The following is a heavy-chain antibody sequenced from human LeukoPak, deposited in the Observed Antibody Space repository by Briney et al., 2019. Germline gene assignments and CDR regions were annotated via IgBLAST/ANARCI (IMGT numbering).Heavy chain of an antibody. J-gene: IGHJ4*02. CDR3: ARDRSVRGFDY. D-gene: IGHD3-10*02. CDR2: IKQDGSEK. CDR1: GFTFSNYW. V-gene: IGHV3-7*03. Sequence: PGGSLRLSCAASGFTFSNYWMSWVRQAPGKGLEWVANIKQDGSEKYYVDSVKGRFTISRDNAKNSLYLQMNSLRAEDTAVYYCARDRSVRGFDYWGQGTLVTVSS.